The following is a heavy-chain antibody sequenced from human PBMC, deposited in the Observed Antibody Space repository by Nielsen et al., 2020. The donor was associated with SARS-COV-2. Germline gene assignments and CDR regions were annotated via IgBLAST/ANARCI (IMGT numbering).Heavy chain of an antibody. Sequence: GESLKIPCQTSGYTFTTYWIGRVRQMPGKGLEWLGIIYPADSDTRYSPSFQGQVTISADKSTSTAYLQWSSLEASDTAMYYCARTRYYGAGSTDYWGQGTLVSVSS. J-gene: IGHJ4*02. V-gene: IGHV5-51*01. CDR2: IYPADSDT. CDR3: ARTRYYGAGSTDY. CDR1: GYTFTTYW. D-gene: IGHD3-10*01.